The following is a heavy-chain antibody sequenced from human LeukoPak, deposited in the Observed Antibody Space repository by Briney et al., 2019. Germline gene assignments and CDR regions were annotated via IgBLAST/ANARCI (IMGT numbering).Heavy chain of an antibody. CDR3: ARGLYYYDSSGYRKIYYFDY. Sequence: GGSLRLSCAASGFTFSSYEMNWVRQAPGRGLEWVSYISSSGSTIYYADSVKGRFTISRDNAKNSLYLQMNSLRAEDTAVYYCARGLYYYDSSGYRKIYYFDYWGQGTLVTVSS. J-gene: IGHJ4*02. V-gene: IGHV3-48*03. CDR2: ISSSGSTI. CDR1: GFTFSSYE. D-gene: IGHD3-22*01.